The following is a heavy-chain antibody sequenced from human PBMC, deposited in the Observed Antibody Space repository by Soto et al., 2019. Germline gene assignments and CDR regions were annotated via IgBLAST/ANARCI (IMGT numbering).Heavy chain of an antibody. J-gene: IGHJ4*02. Sequence: QVQLVESGGGVVQPGRSLRLSCADSGFTLSSYGMHWVRQAPGKGLEWVAVISYDGSNKYYADSVKGRFTISRDNSKNTLYLQMTSLRAEDTAVYYCAKDDCGDYFDYWGQGTLVTVSS. V-gene: IGHV3-30*18. CDR3: AKDDCGDYFDY. CDR2: ISYDGSNK. CDR1: GFTLSSYG. D-gene: IGHD4-17*01.